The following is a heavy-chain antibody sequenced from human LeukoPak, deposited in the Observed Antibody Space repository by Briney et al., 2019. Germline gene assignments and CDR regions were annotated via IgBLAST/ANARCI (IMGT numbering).Heavy chain of an antibody. J-gene: IGHJ4*02. CDR2: INHSRST. CDR3: ASHPAYYDILTGYSFDY. Sequence: HPSETLSLTCAVYGGSFSGYYWSWIRQPPGKGLEWIGEINHSRSTNYNPSLKSRFTISVDTSKNQFSLKLSSVTAADTAVYYCASHPAYYDILTGYSFDYWGQGTLVTVSS. CDR1: GGSFSGYY. V-gene: IGHV4-34*01. D-gene: IGHD3-9*01.